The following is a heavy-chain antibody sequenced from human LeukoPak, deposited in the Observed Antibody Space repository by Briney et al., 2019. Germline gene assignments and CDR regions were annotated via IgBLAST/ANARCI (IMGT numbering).Heavy chain of an antibody. Sequence: PGGPLRLSCAASGFTVSSNYMSWVRQAPGKGLEWVSVIYSGGSTYYADSVKGRFTISRDNSKNTLYLQMNSLRAEDTAVYYCARMMTTVTTVDYYYYYGMDVWGQGTTVTVSS. V-gene: IGHV3-53*01. CDR3: ARMMTTVTTVDYYYYYGMDV. J-gene: IGHJ6*02. D-gene: IGHD4-11*01. CDR1: GFTVSSNY. CDR2: IYSGGST.